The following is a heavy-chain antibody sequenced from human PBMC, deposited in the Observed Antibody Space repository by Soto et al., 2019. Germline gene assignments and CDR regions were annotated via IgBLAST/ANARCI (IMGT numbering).Heavy chain of an antibody. Sequence: PGGSLRLSCAASGFTFSIYAMSWVRQAPGKGLEWVSTVTGNGGTSYADFVRGRFTISRDNSKNTLYLQMKSLRAEDTAVYYCAKDAAGSGWLSDYWGQGTLVTVSS. J-gene: IGHJ4*02. CDR2: VTGNGGT. CDR1: GFTFSIYA. D-gene: IGHD3-22*01. V-gene: IGHV3-23*01. CDR3: AKDAAGSGWLSDY.